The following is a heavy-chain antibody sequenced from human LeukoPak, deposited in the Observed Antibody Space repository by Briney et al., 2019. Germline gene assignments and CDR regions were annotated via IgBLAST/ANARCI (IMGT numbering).Heavy chain of an antibody. J-gene: IGHJ4*02. CDR3: ASALTTVTPHFHC. CDR1: GFTFSSYW. CDR2: IDTDGSSA. Sequence: GGSLRLSCAASGFTFSSYWMHWVRQPPGKGLVWVSRIDTDGSSATYADSVKGRFTISRDNAKNTVYLQMNSPRVEDTGVYYCASALTTVTPHFHCWGQGTLVTVSS. V-gene: IGHV3-74*01. D-gene: IGHD4-17*01.